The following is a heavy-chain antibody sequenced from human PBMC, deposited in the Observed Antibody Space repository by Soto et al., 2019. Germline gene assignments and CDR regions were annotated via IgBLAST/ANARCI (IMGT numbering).Heavy chain of an antibody. CDR3: AASRRGYYYYYGMDV. V-gene: IGHV1-58*02. J-gene: IGHJ6*02. Sequence: SVKVSCKASGFTFTSSAMQWVRQARGQRLEWIGWIVVGSGNTNYAQRFQERVTITRDMSTSTAYMELSSLRSEDTAVYYCAASRRGYYYYYGMDVWGQGTTVTVSS. CDR2: IVVGSGNT. CDR1: GFTFTSSA.